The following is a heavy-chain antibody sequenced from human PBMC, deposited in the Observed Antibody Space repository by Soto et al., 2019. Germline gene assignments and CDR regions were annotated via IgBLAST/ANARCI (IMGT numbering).Heavy chain of an antibody. CDR1: GFTFSSYG. J-gene: IGHJ4*02. CDR2: ISYDGSNK. CDR3: AKGPNQWELLLDY. Sequence: RRLSCAASGFTFSSYGMHWVRQAPGKGLEWVAVISYDGSNKYYADSVKGRFTISRDNSKNTLYLQMNSLRAEDTAVYYCAKGPNQWELLLDYWGQGTLVTVSS. D-gene: IGHD1-26*01. V-gene: IGHV3-30*18.